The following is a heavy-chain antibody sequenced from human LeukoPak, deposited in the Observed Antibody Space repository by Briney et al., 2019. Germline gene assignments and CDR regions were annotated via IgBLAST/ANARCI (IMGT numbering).Heavy chain of an antibody. J-gene: IGHJ3*02. D-gene: IGHD3-22*01. CDR2: IYYSGST. CDR3: ARNSYYDNSGERAFDI. Sequence: PSETLSLTCTVSGGSISSSSYYWGWIRQPPGKGLEWIGSIYYSGSTYYNPSLKSRVTISVDTSKNQFSLKLSSVTAADTAVYYCARNSYYDNSGERAFDIWGQGTMVTVSS. V-gene: IGHV4-39*07. CDR1: GGSISSSSYY.